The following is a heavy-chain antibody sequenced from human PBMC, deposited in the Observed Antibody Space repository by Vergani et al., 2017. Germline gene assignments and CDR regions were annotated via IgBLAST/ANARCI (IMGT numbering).Heavy chain of an antibody. CDR2: IRQDGGEE. D-gene: IGHD1-26*01. J-gene: IGHJ4*02. Sequence: EVQLVESGGGLVQPGGSLRLSCEASGFLFSTHWMNWVRQAPGKGLEWVANIRQDGGEEYCVDSVKGRFTISRDNAKNSLYLQMNNLRVEDTAVYYCARVGYSNSGSLDYWGQGTLVTVSS. CDR3: ARVGYSNSGSLDY. V-gene: IGHV3-7*01. CDR1: GFLFSTHW.